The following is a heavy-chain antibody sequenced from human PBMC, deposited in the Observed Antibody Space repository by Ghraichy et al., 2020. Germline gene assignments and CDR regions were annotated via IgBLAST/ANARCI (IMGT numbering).Heavy chain of an antibody. J-gene: IGHJ6*02. D-gene: IGHD5-24*01. V-gene: IGHV4-38-2*02. CDR2: IVHSGNT. CDR1: GYSITSGYF. Sequence: SETLSLTCTVSGYSITSGYFWGWIRQHPGGGLEWIGTIVHSGNTAYYPSLNSRVTITVDKSQNQFSLHLNSVTAVDTAAYYCARTEARMAYYYGWDVWGQGTTVTVSS. CDR3: ARTEARMAYYYGWDV.